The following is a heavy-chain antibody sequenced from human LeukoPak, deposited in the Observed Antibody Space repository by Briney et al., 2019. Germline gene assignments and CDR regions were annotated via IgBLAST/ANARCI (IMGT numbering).Heavy chain of an antibody. V-gene: IGHV1-18*01. CDR3: ASDYYDSSGYARRAFDI. CDR2: ISAYNGNT. J-gene: IGHJ3*02. D-gene: IGHD3-22*01. Sequence: ASVKVSCKASGYTFSSYGISWVRQAPGQGLEWVGWISAYNGNTNYAQKLQGRVTMTTDTPTSTAYMELRSLRSDDTAVYYCASDYYDSSGYARRAFDIWGQGTMVTVSS. CDR1: GYTFSSYG.